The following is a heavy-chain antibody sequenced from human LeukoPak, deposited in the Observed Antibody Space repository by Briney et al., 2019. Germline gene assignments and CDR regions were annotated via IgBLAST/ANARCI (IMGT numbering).Heavy chain of an antibody. J-gene: IGHJ4*02. CDR2: FGGGGGPT. CDR1: GFTFSSYG. D-gene: IGHD6-13*01. CDR3: AKDRRQLANFDY. V-gene: IGHV3-23*01. Sequence: GGSLRLSCVASGFTFSSYGMSWVRQAPGKGLEWVSGFGGGGGPTYYADSVKGRFTISRDNSKNALYLQMNSLRADDTAVYYCAKDRRQLANFDYWGQGTLVTVSS.